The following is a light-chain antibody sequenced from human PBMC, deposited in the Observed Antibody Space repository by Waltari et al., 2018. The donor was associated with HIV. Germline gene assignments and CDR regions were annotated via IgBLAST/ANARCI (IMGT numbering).Light chain of an antibody. CDR3: QSYDSTLSGSDWV. CDR1: SSNIGAGYD. Sequence: QSVLTQPPSVSGAPGQRVTIPCTGSSSNIGAGYDVHWYQQLPGTAPNLLIYGNNHRASGVPDRFSGSKSDTSASLAITGLQSEDEADYYCQSYDSTLSGSDWVFGGGTKLTVL. J-gene: IGLJ3*02. V-gene: IGLV1-40*01. CDR2: GNN.